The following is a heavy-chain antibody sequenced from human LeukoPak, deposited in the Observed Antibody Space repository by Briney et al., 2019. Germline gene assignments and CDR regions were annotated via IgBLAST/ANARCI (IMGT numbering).Heavy chain of an antibody. D-gene: IGHD5-18*01. Sequence: GGSLRLSRAASGFTFGSYSMNWVRQAPGKGLEWVSSISSSSSYIYYADSVKGRFTISRDNAKNSLYLQMNSLRAEDTAVYYCARDQGYSYGYLYGGAIDYWGQGTLVTVSS. CDR1: GFTFGSYS. J-gene: IGHJ4*02. CDR3: ARDQGYSYGYLYGGAIDY. CDR2: ISSSSSYI. V-gene: IGHV3-21*01.